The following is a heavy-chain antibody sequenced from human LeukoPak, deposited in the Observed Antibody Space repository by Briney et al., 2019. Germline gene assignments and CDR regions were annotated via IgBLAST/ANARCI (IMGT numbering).Heavy chain of an antibody. CDR1: GFTFSSYG. J-gene: IGHJ4*02. Sequence: GRSLRLSCAASGFTFSSYGMSWVRQAPGKGLEWVSTISGSGGSTYYADSVKGRFTISRDNSKNTLYLQMNSLRAEDTAVYYCARDVDSSGPWDWGQGTLVTVSS. CDR3: ARDVDSSGPWD. CDR2: ISGSGGST. V-gene: IGHV3-23*01. D-gene: IGHD3-22*01.